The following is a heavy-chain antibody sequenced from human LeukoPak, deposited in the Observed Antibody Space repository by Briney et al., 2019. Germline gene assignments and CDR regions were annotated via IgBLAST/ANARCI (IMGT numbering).Heavy chain of an antibody. V-gene: IGHV1-69*01. J-gene: IGHJ4*02. CDR2: IIPIFGTA. D-gene: IGHD3-9*01. CDR3: ARGTLRYFDWLLDYFDY. Sequence: ASVKVSCKASGGTFSSYAISWVRQARGQGLEWMGGIIPIFGTANYAQKFQGRVTITADESTSTAYMELSSLRSEDTAVYYCARGTLRYFDWLLDYFDYWGQGTLVTVSS. CDR1: GGTFSSYA.